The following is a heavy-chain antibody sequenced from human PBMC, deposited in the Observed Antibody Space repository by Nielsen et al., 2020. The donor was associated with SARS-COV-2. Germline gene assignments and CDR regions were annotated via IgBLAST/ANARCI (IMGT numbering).Heavy chain of an antibody. D-gene: IGHD2-2*03. J-gene: IGHJ5*02. CDR3: ARGTLDSRFDP. Sequence: GSLRLSCTVSGGSISSYYWSWIRQPPGKGLEWIGYIYYSGSTNYNPSLKSRVTISVDTSKNQFSPKLSSVTAADTAVYYCARGTLDSRFDPWGQGTLVTVSS. CDR2: IYYSGST. V-gene: IGHV4-59*01. CDR1: GGSISSYY.